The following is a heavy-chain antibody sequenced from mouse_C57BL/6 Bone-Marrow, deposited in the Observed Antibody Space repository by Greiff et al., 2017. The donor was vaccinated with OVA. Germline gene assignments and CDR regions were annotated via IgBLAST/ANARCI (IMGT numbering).Heavy chain of an antibody. CDR3: AKMNYCGSSSAWFAY. CDR2: IWRGGST. V-gene: IGHV2-5*01. D-gene: IGHD1-1*01. CDR1: GFSLTSYG. J-gene: IGHJ3*01. Sequence: QVHVKQSGPGLVQPSQSLSITCTVSGFSLTSYGVHWVRQAPGKGLEWLGVIWRGGSTDYNAALMSRLSITKDNTKSQVFFKMNRLLADDTAIYDGAKMNYCGSSSAWFAYWGQGTLVTVSA.